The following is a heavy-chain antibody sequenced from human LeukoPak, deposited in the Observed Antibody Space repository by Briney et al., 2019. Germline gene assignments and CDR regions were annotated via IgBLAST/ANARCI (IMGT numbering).Heavy chain of an antibody. Sequence: GGSLRLSCAASGFTLSTHCMIWVRQAPGKGLEWVSSTSRSSDYIYYADSVKGRFTISRDNAKNSLYLQMNSLRAEDTAVYYCVRVGLYCSGGTCHDYYRYGMDVWGQGTTVTVSS. D-gene: IGHD2-15*01. V-gene: IGHV3-21*01. CDR3: VRVGLYCSGGTCHDYYRYGMDV. CDR1: GFTLSTHC. CDR2: TSRSSDYI. J-gene: IGHJ6*02.